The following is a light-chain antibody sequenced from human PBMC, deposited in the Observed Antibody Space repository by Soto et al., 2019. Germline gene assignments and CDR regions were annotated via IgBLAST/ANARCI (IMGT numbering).Light chain of an antibody. CDR2: RNH. Sequence: QPVLTQSPSASGTPGQRVTISCSGSRSNIGTYTVNWYQQLPGTAPTLLIYRNHQRPSGVPDRFSGSKSGTSAFLAISGPQSEDEADYYCAAWDDSLRAVVFGGGSKLTVL. CDR3: AAWDDSLRAVV. CDR1: RSNIGTYT. V-gene: IGLV1-44*01. J-gene: IGLJ2*01.